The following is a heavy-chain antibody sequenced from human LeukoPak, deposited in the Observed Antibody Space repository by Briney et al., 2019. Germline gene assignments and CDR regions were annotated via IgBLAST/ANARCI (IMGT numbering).Heavy chain of an antibody. CDR3: ARDNAPAGGGLDY. CDR1: GFTVSSNH. D-gene: IGHD2-2*01. J-gene: IGHJ4*02. Sequence: QPGGSLRLSCAASGFTVSSNHMTWVRQAPGKGLEWVSEIYTGGLTFYADSATGRFTISRDNSKNTVYLQMNSLGVEDTARYYCARDNAPAGGGLDYWGQGTLVTVSS. CDR2: IYTGGLT. V-gene: IGHV3-53*01.